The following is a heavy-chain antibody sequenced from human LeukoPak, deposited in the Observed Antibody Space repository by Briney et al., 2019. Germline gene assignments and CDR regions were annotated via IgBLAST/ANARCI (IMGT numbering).Heavy chain of an antibody. Sequence: GASVKVSCKASCYTFTSYGISWVRQAPGQRVEGVGWISAYNGNTNYAQKLQGRVTMTTDTSTSTAYMELRSLRSDDTAVYYCARVLTMVRGAFNWFDPWGQGTLVTVSS. CDR2: ISAYNGNT. CDR1: CYTFTSYG. V-gene: IGHV1-18*01. J-gene: IGHJ5*02. D-gene: IGHD3-10*01. CDR3: ARVLTMVRGAFNWFDP.